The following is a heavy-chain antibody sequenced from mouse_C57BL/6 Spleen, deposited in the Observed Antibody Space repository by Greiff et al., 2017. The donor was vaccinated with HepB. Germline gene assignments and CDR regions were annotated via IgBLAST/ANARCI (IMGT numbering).Heavy chain of an antibody. CDR2: IDPNSGGT. Sequence: VQLQQSGAELVKPGASVKLSCKASGYTFTSYWMHWVKQRPGRGLEWIGRIDPNSGGTKYNEKFKSKATLTVDKPSSTAYMQLSSLTSEDSAVYYCARNPFRWVYDYDGGYFDVWGTGTTVTVSS. CDR3: ARNPFRWVYDYDGGYFDV. D-gene: IGHD2-4*01. J-gene: IGHJ1*03. CDR1: GYTFTSYW. V-gene: IGHV1-72*01.